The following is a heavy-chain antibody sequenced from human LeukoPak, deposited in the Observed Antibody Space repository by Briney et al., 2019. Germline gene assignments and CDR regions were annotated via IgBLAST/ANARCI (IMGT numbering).Heavy chain of an antibody. J-gene: IGHJ4*02. CDR3: ATVELLYDN. Sequence: SETLSLTCTVSGGSISSGGDYWTWIRQLPGKGLEWIGYIYHTGSTFCNPSLKSRVIISVDTSKNQFSLKLNSVTAADTAVYYCATVELLYDNWGQGTLVTVSS. V-gene: IGHV4-31*03. D-gene: IGHD3-10*01. CDR1: GGSISSGGDY. CDR2: IYHTGST.